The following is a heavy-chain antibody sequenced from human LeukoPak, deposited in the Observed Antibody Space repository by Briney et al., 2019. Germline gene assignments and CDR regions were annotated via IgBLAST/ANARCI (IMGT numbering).Heavy chain of an antibody. V-gene: IGHV1-24*01. D-gene: IGHD1-26*01. CDR3: ATVWAGATDYGMDV. J-gene: IGHJ6*02. Sequence: ASVKVSCKVSGYTLTELSMHWVRQAPGKGLEWMGGFDPEDGETIYAQKFQGRVTMTEDTSTDTAYMELSSLRSEDTAVYYCATVWAGATDYGMDVWGQGTTVTVSS. CDR2: FDPEDGET. CDR1: GYTLTELS.